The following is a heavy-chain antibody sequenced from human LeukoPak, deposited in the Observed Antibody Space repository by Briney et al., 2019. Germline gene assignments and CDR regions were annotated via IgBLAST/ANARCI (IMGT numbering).Heavy chain of an antibody. D-gene: IGHD6-13*01. CDR1: GFTFSSYA. CDR3: AVAAAGTAEVYYYYYYMDV. J-gene: IGHJ6*03. CDR2: ISGSGGST. Sequence: GGSLRLSCAASGFTFSSYAMSWVRQAPGKGVEWVSAISGSGGSTYYADPVKGRFTISRDNSKNTLYLQMNSLRAEDTAVYYCAVAAAGTAEVYYYYYYMDVWGKGTTVTVSS. V-gene: IGHV3-23*01.